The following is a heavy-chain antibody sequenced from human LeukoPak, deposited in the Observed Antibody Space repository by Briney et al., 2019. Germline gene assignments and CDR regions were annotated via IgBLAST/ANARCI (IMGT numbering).Heavy chain of an antibody. J-gene: IGHJ6*03. D-gene: IGHD3-3*01. CDR2: IVVGSGNT. Sequence: ASVKVSCKASGFTFTSSAMQWVRQARGQRLEWIGWIVVGSGNTNYAQKFQERVTITRDVSTSTAYMELSSLRSEDTAVYYCAATSVYYDFWSGYSGHYYYMDVWGKGTTVTVSS. CDR1: GFTFTSSA. CDR3: AATSVYYDFWSGYSGHYYYMDV. V-gene: IGHV1-58*02.